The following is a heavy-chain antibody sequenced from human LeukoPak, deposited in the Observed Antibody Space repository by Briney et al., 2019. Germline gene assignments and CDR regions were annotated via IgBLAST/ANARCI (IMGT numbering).Heavy chain of an antibody. CDR2: IYYSGST. J-gene: IGHJ4*02. D-gene: IGHD3-16*01. CDR1: GGSISSYY. V-gene: IGHV4-59*01. CDR3: ARSRLRGDYDY. Sequence: SETLSLTCTVSGGSISSYYWSWIRQPPGKGLEWIGYIYYSGSTNYNPSLKSRVTISVDTSTNQFSLKLISVTAADTAVYYCARSRLRGDYDYWGQGTLVTVSS.